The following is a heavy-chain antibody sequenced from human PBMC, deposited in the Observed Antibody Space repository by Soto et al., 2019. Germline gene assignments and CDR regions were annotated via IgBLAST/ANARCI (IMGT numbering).Heavy chain of an antibody. J-gene: IGHJ6*03. V-gene: IGHV4-4*02. CDR3: TRVDVPDLRGGATRSSYYDYLAV. Sequence: QVQLQESGPGQVEPSGTLSLTCAVSSGSISSDNWWSWVRQSPEKGLEWIGEIHHSGGTNYNPSLKSRVTMSVDKSKNQFTLKLRFVTAADSAVYYCTRVDVPDLRGGATRSSYYDYLAVWGKGTTVTVSS. D-gene: IGHD2-2*01. CDR1: SGSISSDNW. CDR2: IHHSGGT.